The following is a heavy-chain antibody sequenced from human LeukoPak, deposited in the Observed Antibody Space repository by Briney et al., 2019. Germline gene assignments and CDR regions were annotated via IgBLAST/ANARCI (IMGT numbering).Heavy chain of an antibody. CDR3: APDTIFGAY. D-gene: IGHD3-3*01. V-gene: IGHV3-21*04. CDR2: ISTSSGHV. CDR1: GFTFNTYN. Sequence: GGSLRLSCAASGFTFNTYNMNWVRQAPGKGLEWVSSISTSSGHVYYADSVKGRFTISRDNAKNSLYLQMNSLRAEDTAVYYCAPDTIFGAYWGQGTLVTVSS. J-gene: IGHJ4*02.